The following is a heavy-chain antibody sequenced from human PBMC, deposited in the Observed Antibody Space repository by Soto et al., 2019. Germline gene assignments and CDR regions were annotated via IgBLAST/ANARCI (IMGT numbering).Heavy chain of an antibody. CDR3: TRALAVAGSGPDY. Sequence: GGSLRLSCAASGFAFSSYAMHWVRQAPGKGLEWVAAISYDGSNEYYADSVKGRFTVSRDNSKNTLYLQMNGLRAEDTAVYYCTRALAVAGSGPDYWGQGTLVTVSS. V-gene: IGHV3-30-3*01. CDR2: ISYDGSNE. D-gene: IGHD6-19*01. J-gene: IGHJ4*02. CDR1: GFAFSSYA.